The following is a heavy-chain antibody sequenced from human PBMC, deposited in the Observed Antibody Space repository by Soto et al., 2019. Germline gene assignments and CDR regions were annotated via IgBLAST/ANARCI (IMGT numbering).Heavy chain of an antibody. Sequence: WTWLWQPPGKGLEWIGYIHVSGSTNDNPSLKGRVTMSIDTSKNQFSLKLSSVTAADTAVYYCARDGHGMDVWGQGTKVTVSS. J-gene: IGHJ6*02. V-gene: IGHV4-59*01. CDR2: IHVSGST. CDR3: ARDGHGMDV.